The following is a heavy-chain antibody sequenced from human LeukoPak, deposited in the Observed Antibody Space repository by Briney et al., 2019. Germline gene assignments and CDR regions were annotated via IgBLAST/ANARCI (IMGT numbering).Heavy chain of an antibody. CDR1: GFTFSTYA. V-gene: IGHV3-23*01. Sequence: GGSLRLSCAASGFTFSTYAMTWVRQAPGKGLEWVSVISGSGGTTYYADSVKGRFTLSRDNSKNTVFLQMNSLRAEDTAVYYCTKSIGGVVVVAADYWGQGTLVTVSS. D-gene: IGHD2-15*01. CDR3: TKSIGGVVVVAADY. CDR2: ISGSGGTT. J-gene: IGHJ4*02.